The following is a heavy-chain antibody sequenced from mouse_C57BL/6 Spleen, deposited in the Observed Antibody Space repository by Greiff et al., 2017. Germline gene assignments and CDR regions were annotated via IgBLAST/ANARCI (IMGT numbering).Heavy chain of an antibody. D-gene: IGHD1-1*01. V-gene: IGHV1-72*01. J-gene: IGHJ4*01. Sequence: QVQLQQPGAELVKPGASVKLSCKASGYTFTSYWMHWVKPRPGRGLEWIGRIDPNSGGTKYNEKFKSKATLTVDKPSSTAYMQLSSLTSEDSAVYYCASAVVATDYYAMDYWGQGTSVTVAS. CDR1: GYTFTSYW. CDR2: IDPNSGGT. CDR3: ASAVVATDYYAMDY.